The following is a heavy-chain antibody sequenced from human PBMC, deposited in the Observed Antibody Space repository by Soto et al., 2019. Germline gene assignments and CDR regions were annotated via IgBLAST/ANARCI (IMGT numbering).Heavy chain of an antibody. CDR1: GYTFTSYG. D-gene: IGHD6-19*01. Sequence: ASVKVSFKASGYTFTSYGISWLRQAPGQGLEWMGWISAYNGNTSYAQNLQGRVTMTTDTSTSTAYMELRSLRSDDTAAYYCARDRDSSGWYPYYYGMDVWGQGTTVTVSS. CDR3: ARDRDSSGWYPYYYGMDV. J-gene: IGHJ6*02. CDR2: ISAYNGNT. V-gene: IGHV1-18*01.